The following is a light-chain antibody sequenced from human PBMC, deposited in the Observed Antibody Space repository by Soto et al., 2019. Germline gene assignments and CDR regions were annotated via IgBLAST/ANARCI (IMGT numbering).Light chain of an antibody. J-gene: IGKJ1*01. Sequence: DIQMTQSPSSLSASIGDRVTISCRASQGISNDLAWYQQKPGKVPYLLIYAASTSHSGVPSRFRGSGSGTDFPLTITSLKPEDVETYYCQTYNSAPRTFGQGTKVNI. CDR2: AAS. CDR1: QGISND. CDR3: QTYNSAPRT. V-gene: IGKV1-27*01.